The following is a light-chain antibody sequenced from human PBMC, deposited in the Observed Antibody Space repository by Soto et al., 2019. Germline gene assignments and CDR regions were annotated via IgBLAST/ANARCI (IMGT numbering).Light chain of an antibody. Sequence: DIVLKQSLGTVSLPPEESATLSCRASQSVSSSYLAWYQQKPGQAPRLLIYGASSRATGIPDRFSGSGSGTEFTLTISRLEPEDFAVYYCQQYGGSPRTFGQGTMVDI. CDR1: QSVSSSY. J-gene: IGKJ1*01. CDR3: QQYGGSPRT. CDR2: GAS. V-gene: IGKV3-20*01.